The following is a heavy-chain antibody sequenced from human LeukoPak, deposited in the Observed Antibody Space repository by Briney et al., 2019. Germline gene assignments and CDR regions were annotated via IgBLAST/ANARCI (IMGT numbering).Heavy chain of an antibody. CDR3: ARGVSRGDSSGYYYRPNWFDP. CDR2: MNPNSGNT. Sequence: GASVKVSCKASGYTFTSYDSNWVRQATGQGLEWMGWMNPNSGNTGYAQKFQGRVTMTRNTSISTAYMELSSLRSEDTAVYYCARGVSRGDSSGYYYRPNWFDPWGQGTLVTVSS. V-gene: IGHV1-8*01. CDR1: GYTFTSYD. D-gene: IGHD3-22*01. J-gene: IGHJ5*02.